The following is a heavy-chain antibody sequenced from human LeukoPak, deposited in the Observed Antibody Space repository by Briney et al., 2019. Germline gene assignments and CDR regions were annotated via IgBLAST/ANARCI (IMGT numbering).Heavy chain of an antibody. Sequence: PSGTLSLTCTVSGGSISSYYWSWIRQPPGKGLEGIGYIYYSGSTNYNPSLKSRVTISVDTSKNQFSLKLSSVTAADTAVYYCASSPRYYDSSGTFFDYWGQGTLVTVSS. CDR1: GGSISSYY. CDR2: IYYSGST. J-gene: IGHJ4*02. V-gene: IGHV4-59*08. D-gene: IGHD3-22*01. CDR3: ASSPRYYDSSGTFFDY.